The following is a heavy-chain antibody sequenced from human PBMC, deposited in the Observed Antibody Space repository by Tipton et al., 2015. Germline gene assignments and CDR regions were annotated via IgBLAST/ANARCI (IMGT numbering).Heavy chain of an antibody. V-gene: IGHV1-69*04. CDR3: ARGYCNGASCYGFDF. CDR1: GGSFDGYG. J-gene: IGHJ4*02. CDR2: IIPLFGII. D-gene: IGHD2-15*01. Sequence: QSGAEVKKPGSSVKVSCKASGGSFDGYGINWVRQAPGEGLEWMGKIIPLFGIINYAQKMEGRLTITAEKSTNTAYMELRSLRSDDTAIYYCARGYCNGASCYGFDFWGQGTLVTVSS.